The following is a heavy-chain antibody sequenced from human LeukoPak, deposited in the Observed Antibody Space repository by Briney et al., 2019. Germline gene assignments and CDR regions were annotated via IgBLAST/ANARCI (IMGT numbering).Heavy chain of an antibody. CDR2: IWYDGSNK. D-gene: IGHD1-26*01. CDR3: VRGSWETDY. V-gene: IGHV3-33*01. CDR1: GFTFSSYG. J-gene: IGHJ4*02. Sequence: PGRSLRLYCAASGFTFSSYGMHWVRQAPGKGLEWVAVIWYDGSNKYYADSVKGRFTISRDNSKNTLYLQMNSLRAEDTAVYYCVRGSWETDYWGQGTLVTVSS.